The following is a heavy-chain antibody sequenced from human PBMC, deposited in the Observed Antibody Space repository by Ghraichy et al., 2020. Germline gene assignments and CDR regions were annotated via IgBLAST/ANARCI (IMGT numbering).Heavy chain of an antibody. CDR2: ISGSSNYI. V-gene: IGHV3-21*01. CDR3: ARDIATQDCGGDSCYYYYYGMDV. Sequence: GGSLRLSCAASGFACSNYNMNWVRQAPGKGLEWVSSISGSSNYIYNADSVKGRFTISRDNAKNSLYLQMNSLRAEDTGVYYCARDIATQDCGGDSCYYYYYGMDVWGQGTTVTVSS. CDR1: GFACSNYN. D-gene: IGHD2-21*01. J-gene: IGHJ6*02.